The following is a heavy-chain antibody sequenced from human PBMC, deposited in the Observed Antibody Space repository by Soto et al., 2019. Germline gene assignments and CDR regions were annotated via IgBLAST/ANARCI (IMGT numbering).Heavy chain of an antibody. J-gene: IGHJ3*01. Sequence: EVQLVQSGAEVKKPGATMKISCKASGYTFSDYFMHWIQQAPGKGLEWMGLVDPEGSGTIYSEKFQGRLKLSADTSTHTAYMELSNLGSEDTAVYYCAFATSGNYGGFDFWGRGTLVTVSS. CDR1: GYTFSDYF. D-gene: IGHD4-17*01. CDR3: AFATSGNYGGFDF. CDR2: VDPEGSGT. V-gene: IGHV1-69-2*01.